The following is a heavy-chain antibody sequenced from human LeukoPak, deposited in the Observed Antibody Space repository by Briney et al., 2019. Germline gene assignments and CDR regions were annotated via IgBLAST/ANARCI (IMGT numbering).Heavy chain of an antibody. CDR1: GGTFSSYA. CDR3: ARAGPFYTGNYLGY. D-gene: IGHD1-26*01. CDR2: IIPISGTA. Sequence: SVKVSCKASGGTFSSYATSWVRQAPGQGLEWRGGIIPISGTANYAQKFQGRVTITADKSTSTAYLELSSLTSEDTAVYYCARAGPFYTGNYLGYWGQGTLVTVSS. V-gene: IGHV1-69*06. J-gene: IGHJ4*02.